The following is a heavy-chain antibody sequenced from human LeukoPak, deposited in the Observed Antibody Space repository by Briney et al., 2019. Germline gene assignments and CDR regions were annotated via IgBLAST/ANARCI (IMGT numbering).Heavy chain of an antibody. J-gene: IGHJ4*02. CDR2: IKQDGSEK. Sequence: GGSLRLSCAASGFTFSSYWMSWVRQAPGKGLEWVANIKQDGSEKYYVDSVKGRFTISRDNAKNSLYLQMNSLRAEDTAVYYCARGNYYYDSSGYYHLDYWGQGTLATVSS. CDR3: ARGNYYYDSSGYYHLDY. CDR1: GFTFSSYW. D-gene: IGHD3-22*01. V-gene: IGHV3-7*01.